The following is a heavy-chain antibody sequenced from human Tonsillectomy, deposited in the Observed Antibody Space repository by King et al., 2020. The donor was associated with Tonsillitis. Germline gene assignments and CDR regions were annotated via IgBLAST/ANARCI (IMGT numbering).Heavy chain of an antibody. D-gene: IGHD6-19*01. CDR1: GFPFDDNG. V-gene: IGHV3-20*04. CDR2: INWNGGST. J-gene: IGHJ4*02. CDR3: ARVGSKQWLVPDYFDY. Sequence: VQLVESGGGVVRPGGSLRLSCAASGFPFDDNGMSWVRQAPGKGLEWVSGINWNGGSTGYADSVKGRFTISRDNAKNSLYLQMNSLRAEDTALYYCARVGSKQWLVPDYFDYWGQGTLVTVSS.